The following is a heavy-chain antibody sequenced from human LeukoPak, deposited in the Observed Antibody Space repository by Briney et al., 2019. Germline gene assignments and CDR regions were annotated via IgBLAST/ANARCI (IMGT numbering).Heavy chain of an antibody. CDR1: GCTFGSYE. Sequence: PGGSLRLSCAASGCTFGSYEMNWVRQAPGKGLEWVSYISSSGSTIYYADSVKGRFTTSRDNAKNSLYLQMNSLRAEDTAVYYCARDGVGGVLDYWGQGTLVTVSS. D-gene: IGHD2-8*02. CDR3: ARDGVGGVLDY. J-gene: IGHJ4*02. CDR2: ISSSGSTI. V-gene: IGHV3-48*03.